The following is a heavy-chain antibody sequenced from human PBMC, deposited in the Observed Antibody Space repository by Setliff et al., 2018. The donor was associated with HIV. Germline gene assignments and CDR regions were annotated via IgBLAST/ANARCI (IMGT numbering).Heavy chain of an antibody. D-gene: IGHD3-3*01. V-gene: IGHV4-4*07. J-gene: IGHJ4*02. Sequence: SETLSLTCTVSGGSISSYYWSWIRQPAGKGLEWIGRIYTSGSTNYNPSLKSRVTMSVDTSKNHFSLKLSSVTAADTAVFYCVRVPFTTGFDYWGQGILVTVSS. CDR2: IYTSGST. CDR1: GGSISSYY. CDR3: VRVPFTTGFDY.